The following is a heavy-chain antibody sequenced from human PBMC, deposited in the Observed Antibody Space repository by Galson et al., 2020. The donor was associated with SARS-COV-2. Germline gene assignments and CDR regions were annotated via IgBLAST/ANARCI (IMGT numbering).Heavy chain of an antibody. D-gene: IGHD4-17*01. CDR1: GYTLTELS. Sequence: ASVKVSCKVSGYTLTELSMHWVRQAPGKGLEWMGGFDPEDGETIYAQKFQGRVTMTEDTSTDTAYMELSSLRSEDTAVYYCATSPAVTTVGLPPFRTQTANYYDYYGMDVWGQGTTVTVSS. V-gene: IGHV1-24*01. J-gene: IGHJ6*02. CDR2: FDPEDGET. CDR3: ATSPAVTTVGLPPFRTQTANYYDYYGMDV.